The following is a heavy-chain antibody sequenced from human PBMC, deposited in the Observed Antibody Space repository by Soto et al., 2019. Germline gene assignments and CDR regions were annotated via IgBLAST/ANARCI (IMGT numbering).Heavy chain of an antibody. CDR3: AKDCSSTSCYWSSWFDP. CDR2: ISGSGGST. V-gene: IGHV3-23*01. J-gene: IGHJ5*02. CDR1: GFTFSSYA. D-gene: IGHD2-2*01. Sequence: GXSRRLSSAASGFTFSSYAMSWVRQAPVKGLEWVSAISGSGGSTYYADSVKGRFTISRDNSKNTLYLQMNSLRAEDTAVYYCAKDCSSTSCYWSSWFDPWGQGTLVTVSS.